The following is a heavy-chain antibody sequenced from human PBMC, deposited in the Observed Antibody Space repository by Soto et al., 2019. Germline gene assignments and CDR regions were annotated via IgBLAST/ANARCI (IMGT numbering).Heavy chain of an antibody. Sequence: QVQLVQSGAEVKKPGSSVKVSCKASGGTFSSYAITWVRQAPGQGLEWMGGIIPIFGTANYAQKFQGRVTITADESTSTAYMERSSLRSEDTALYYCARDRGPSSGYYPYWFDPWGQGTLVTVSS. V-gene: IGHV1-69*12. D-gene: IGHD3-22*01. CDR3: ARDRGPSSGYYPYWFDP. CDR2: IIPIFGTA. J-gene: IGHJ5*02. CDR1: GGTFSSYA.